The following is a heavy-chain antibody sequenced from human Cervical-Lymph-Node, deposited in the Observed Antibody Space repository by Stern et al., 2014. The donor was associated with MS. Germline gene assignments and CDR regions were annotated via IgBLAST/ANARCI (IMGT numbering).Heavy chain of an antibody. J-gene: IGHJ6*02. CDR3: ARGEIAAAGTSPNLYYYYYGMDV. CDR1: GGSFSGYY. V-gene: IGHV4-34*01. CDR2: INHSGST. Sequence: QVQLQQWGAGLLKPSETLSLTCAVYGGSFSGYYWSWIRQPPGKGLEWIGEINHSGSTNYNPSLKSRVTISVYTSKNQFSLKLSSVTAADTAVYYCARGEIAAAGTSPNLYYYYYGMDVWGQGTTVTVSS. D-gene: IGHD6-13*01.